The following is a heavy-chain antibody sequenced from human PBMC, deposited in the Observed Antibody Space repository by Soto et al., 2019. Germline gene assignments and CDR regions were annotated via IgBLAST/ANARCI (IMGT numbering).Heavy chain of an antibody. D-gene: IGHD4-17*01. V-gene: IGHV1-3*01. Sequence: QVQLVQSGAEVRKPGASVKVSCKASGYTFTNYFLHWLRQAPGQRLEWMGWINAGNGNTKYSQRFQGRVTITRDISASTAYMELSSLRSEDTAVYYCARPFTTTVTSGLDAFDIWGQGTMVTVSS. J-gene: IGHJ3*02. CDR2: INAGNGNT. CDR1: GYTFTNYF. CDR3: ARPFTTTVTSGLDAFDI.